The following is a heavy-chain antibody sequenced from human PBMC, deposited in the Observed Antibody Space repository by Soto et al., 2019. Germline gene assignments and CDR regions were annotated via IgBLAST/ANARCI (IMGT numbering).Heavy chain of an antibody. Sequence: LSLTCTVSGGSISSYYWSWIRQPPGKGLEWIGYIYYSGSTNYNPSLKSRVTISVDTSKDQFSLKLSSVTAADTAVYYCARAGEEWELPRFDYWGQGTLVTVSS. D-gene: IGHD1-26*01. CDR3: ARAGEEWELPRFDY. V-gene: IGHV4-59*01. CDR1: GGSISSYY. CDR2: IYYSGST. J-gene: IGHJ4*02.